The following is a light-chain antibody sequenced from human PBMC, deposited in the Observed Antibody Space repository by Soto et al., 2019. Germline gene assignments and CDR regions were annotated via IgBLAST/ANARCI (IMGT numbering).Light chain of an antibody. CDR3: KSYAGSNPYV. J-gene: IGLJ1*01. CDR2: EVV. CDR1: KSDIGVYDF. V-gene: IGLV2-8*01. Sequence: QSALTQPPSASGSPGQSVTISCTLTKSDIGVYDFVSWYQHHPGKAPRLIIYEVVQRPSGVPDRCSGSKSGNTASLTVSGLHAADEGDYFCKSYAGSNPYVFGSGTKLTVL.